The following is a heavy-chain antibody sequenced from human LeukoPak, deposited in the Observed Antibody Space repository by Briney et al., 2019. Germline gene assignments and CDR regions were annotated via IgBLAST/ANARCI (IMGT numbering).Heavy chain of an antibody. J-gene: IGHJ4*02. Sequence: GGSLRLSCAASGFTFSSYGMHWVRQAPGKGLEWVAFIRYDGSNKYYADSVKGRFTIPRDNSKNTLYLQVNSLRAEDTAVYYCAKDGYSSGWYSGYFDYWGQGTLVTVSS. D-gene: IGHD6-19*01. CDR3: AKDGYSSGWYSGYFDY. V-gene: IGHV3-30*02. CDR2: IRYDGSNK. CDR1: GFTFSSYG.